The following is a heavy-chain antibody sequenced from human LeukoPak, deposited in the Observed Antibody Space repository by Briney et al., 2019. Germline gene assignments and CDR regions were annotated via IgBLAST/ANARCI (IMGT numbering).Heavy chain of an antibody. CDR3: ARVYSYGYGFDY. J-gene: IGHJ4*02. D-gene: IGHD5-18*01. CDR2: INHSGST. CDR1: GGSFSGYY. Sequence: PSETLSLTCAVYGGSFSGYYWSWIRQPPGKGLEWIGEINHSGSTNYNPSLKSRVTISVDTSKSQFSLKLSSVTAADTAVYYCARVYSYGYGFDYWGQGTLVTVSS. V-gene: IGHV4-34*01.